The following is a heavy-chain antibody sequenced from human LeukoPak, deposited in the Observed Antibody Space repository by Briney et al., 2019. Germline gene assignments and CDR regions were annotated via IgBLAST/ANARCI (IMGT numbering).Heavy chain of an antibody. J-gene: IGHJ4*02. CDR1: GYSIRRAGYY. CDR3: ARGSYFGDNYYKGTDH. Sequence: PSETLSLTCTVSGYSIRRAGYYWTWIRLRPGKGLEWIGYIHNNGNTYYNPHLGSRATMSLDMSQNQFSLNLISLTADDTAVYFCARGSYFGDNYYKGTDHWGRGTLVIVSS. V-gene: IGHV4-31*03. D-gene: IGHD3-10*01. CDR2: IHNNGNT.